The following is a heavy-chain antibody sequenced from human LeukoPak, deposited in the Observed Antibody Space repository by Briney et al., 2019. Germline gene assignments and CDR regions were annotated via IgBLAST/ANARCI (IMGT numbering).Heavy chain of an antibody. CDR1: GSSISNGYY. J-gene: IGHJ4*02. D-gene: IGHD3-16*01. CDR2: IYHSAT. CDR3: ARVWGSQRRVDY. V-gene: IGHV4-38-2*02. Sequence: SATLSLTCTVSGSSISNGYYWGWIRQPPGKGLEWIGSIYHSATSYNASLKSRVTISLDTSKNQFSLNLSSVTAADTAVYYCARVWGSQRRVDYWGQGTLVTVSS.